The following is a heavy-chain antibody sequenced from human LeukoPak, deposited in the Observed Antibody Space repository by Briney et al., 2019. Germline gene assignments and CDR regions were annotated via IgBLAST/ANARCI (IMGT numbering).Heavy chain of an antibody. CDR2: ILYDGSEK. CDR1: GFTFSRHP. Sequence: SGGCLRLSCAAPGFTFSRHPMDWVRQAPGKGLEWVAVILYDGSEKYYTESVKGRFTISRDNSKNTLYLQMDSLRPEDTAVYYCAKDPRTGAVSGIFYFDYWGQGTLLTVSS. V-gene: IGHV3-30-3*01. CDR3: AKDPRTGAVSGIFYFDY. J-gene: IGHJ4*02. D-gene: IGHD6-19*01.